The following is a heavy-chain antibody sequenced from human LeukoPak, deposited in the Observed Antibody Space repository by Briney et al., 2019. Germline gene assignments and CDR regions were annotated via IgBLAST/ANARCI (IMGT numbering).Heavy chain of an antibody. CDR2: ISGSSGGT. Sequence: GGSLRLSCAASGFTFSSYAMTWVRQAPGKGLEWVSAISGSSGGTYYADSVKGRFTIFRDNSKNTLYLQMNSLRAEDTAVYYCARSVPDYTRFDYWGQGALVTVSP. D-gene: IGHD4-11*01. CDR3: ARSVPDYTRFDY. J-gene: IGHJ4*02. V-gene: IGHV3-23*01. CDR1: GFTFSSYA.